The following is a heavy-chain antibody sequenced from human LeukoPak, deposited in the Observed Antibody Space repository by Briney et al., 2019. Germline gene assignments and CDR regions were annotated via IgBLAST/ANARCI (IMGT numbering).Heavy chain of an antibody. Sequence: KSGGSLRLSWTASRVTFSGYTMSWVRQAPGKGLEWVSSISSRSSDIYYADSVKGRFTISRDNARNALYLQMRSLRAEDTGVYYCARALYYDILNGYQTHMYYFDYWGQGTLVTVSS. V-gene: IGHV3-21*01. J-gene: IGHJ4*02. D-gene: IGHD3-9*01. CDR2: ISSRSSDI. CDR1: RVTFSGYT. CDR3: ARALYYDILNGYQTHMYYFDY.